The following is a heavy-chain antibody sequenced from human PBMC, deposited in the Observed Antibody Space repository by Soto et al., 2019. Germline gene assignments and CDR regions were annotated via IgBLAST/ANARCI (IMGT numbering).Heavy chain of an antibody. CDR2: IYHSGTT. D-gene: IGHD3-16*01. Sequence: QVQLQESGPGLVKPSQTLSLTCTFTGGSISSGGYYWSWIRQHPGKGLEWIGYIYHSGTTYYNPSLKSRVTISVDTTENQFALKLTCVTAAETAVYYCAMVRGNSRLGWLDPWGQGTLVTVSS. J-gene: IGHJ5*02. CDR3: AMVRGNSRLGWLDP. V-gene: IGHV4-31*03. CDR1: GGSISSGGYY.